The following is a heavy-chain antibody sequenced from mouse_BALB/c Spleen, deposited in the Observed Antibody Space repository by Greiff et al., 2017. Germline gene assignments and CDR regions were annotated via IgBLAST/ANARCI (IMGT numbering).Heavy chain of an antibody. Sequence: ELVKPGASVKLSCKASGYTFTSYWINWIKQRPGQGLEWIGRIAPGSGSTYYNEMFKGKATLTVDTSSSTAYIQLSSLSSEDSAVYFCARANWDSSLDYWGQGTTLTVSS. CDR2: IAPGSGST. V-gene: IGHV1S41*01. CDR1: GYTFTSYW. CDR3: ARANWDSSLDY. J-gene: IGHJ2*01. D-gene: IGHD4-1*01.